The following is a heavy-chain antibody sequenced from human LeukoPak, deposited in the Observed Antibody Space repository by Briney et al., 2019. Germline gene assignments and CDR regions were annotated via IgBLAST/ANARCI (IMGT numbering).Heavy chain of an antibody. Sequence: PGGSLRLSCAASEFTFSTYAMTWVRQAPGKGLEWVSSITGSGEGTYYADSVKGRFTISRDNSRNTLNLQMNSLRADDTAVYYCAKAQVGWTFDIWGQGTMVTVSS. CDR1: EFTFSTYA. J-gene: IGHJ3*02. V-gene: IGHV3-23*01. D-gene: IGHD2-15*01. CDR2: ITGSGEGT. CDR3: AKAQVGWTFDI.